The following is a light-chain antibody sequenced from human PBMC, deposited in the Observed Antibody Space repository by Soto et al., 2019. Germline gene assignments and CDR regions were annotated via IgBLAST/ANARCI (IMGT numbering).Light chain of an antibody. CDR2: LGS. CDR3: MQALQSPST. Sequence: IVMTQSPLSLAVTPGEPASISCRSSQSVLHTSGSNFVDWYLLKQGQSPQLLIYLGSKRASGDPDKFSGSGSGIDFALEISRVEAEDVGIYYFMQALQSPSTFVQGTRLEPK. CDR1: QSVLHTSGSNF. J-gene: IGKJ2*01. V-gene: IGKV2-28*01.